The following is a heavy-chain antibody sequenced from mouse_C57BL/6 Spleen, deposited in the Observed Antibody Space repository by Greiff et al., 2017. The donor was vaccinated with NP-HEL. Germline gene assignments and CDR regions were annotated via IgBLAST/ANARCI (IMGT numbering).Heavy chain of an antibody. CDR3: TILLLRVGGDYFDY. V-gene: IGHV1-15*01. D-gene: IGHD1-1*01. CDR2: IDPETGGT. Sequence: QVQLQQSGAELVRPGASVTLSCKASGYTFTDYEMHWVKQTPVHGLEWIGAIDPETGGTAYNQKFKGKAILTADKSSSTAYMELRSLTSEDSAVYYCTILLLRVGGDYFDYWGQGTTLTVSS. J-gene: IGHJ2*01. CDR1: GYTFTDYE.